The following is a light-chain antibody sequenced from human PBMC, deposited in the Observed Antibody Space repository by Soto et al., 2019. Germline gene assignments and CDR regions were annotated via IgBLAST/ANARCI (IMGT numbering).Light chain of an antibody. CDR1: SSNIGSYY. J-gene: IGLJ7*01. CDR3: GTWDNSLSAGVV. Sequence: QSVLTQPPSVSAAPGQKVTISCSGSSSNIGSYYVFCYQQLPGTAPKVLIYDNNKRPSGIPDRFSGSKSGTSATLGITGLQTGDEADYYCGTWDNSLSAGVVFGGGTQLTVL. V-gene: IGLV1-51*01. CDR2: DNN.